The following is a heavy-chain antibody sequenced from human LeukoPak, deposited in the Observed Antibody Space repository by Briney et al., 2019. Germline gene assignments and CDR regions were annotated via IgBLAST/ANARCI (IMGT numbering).Heavy chain of an antibody. Sequence: SSETLSLTCTVSGGSISTSNYYWGWIRQPPGKGLEWIGNIFYSGSTYYSPSLRSRVTISVDTSKNQFSLKLSSVTAADTAVYYCARRINGRGSSWPIYYYYYMDVWGKGTTVTVSS. CDR3: ARRINGRGSSWPIYYYYYMDV. D-gene: IGHD6-13*01. J-gene: IGHJ6*03. CDR2: IFYSGST. V-gene: IGHV4-39*07. CDR1: GGSISTSNYY.